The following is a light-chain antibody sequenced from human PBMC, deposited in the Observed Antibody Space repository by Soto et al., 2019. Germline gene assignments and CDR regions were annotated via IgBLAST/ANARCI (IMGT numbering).Light chain of an antibody. Sequence: EIVMTHSPATLSVSPGERATLSCRASQSVSSNLAWYQQKPGQAPRLLIYGASTRATGIPASFSGSGSGTEFTLTISSLQSEDFAVYYCQQYNNWPPRTFGQGTKVEIK. CDR3: QQYNNWPPRT. CDR1: QSVSSN. V-gene: IGKV3-15*01. CDR2: GAS. J-gene: IGKJ1*01.